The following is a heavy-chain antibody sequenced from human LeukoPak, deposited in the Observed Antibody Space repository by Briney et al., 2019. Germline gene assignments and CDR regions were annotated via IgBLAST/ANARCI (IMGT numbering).Heavy chain of an antibody. CDR2: IASDGSST. D-gene: IGHD2-15*01. CDR1: GFTFSSYW. Sequence: PGGSLRLSCAASGFTFSSYWMNWVRQAPGKGLVWVSRIASDGSSTTYADSVKGRFSISRDNAKNTLYLQMNSLRVEDTAVYYCARSPGSLLLDYWGQGTLVTVSS. V-gene: IGHV3-74*01. J-gene: IGHJ4*02. CDR3: ARSPGSLLLDY.